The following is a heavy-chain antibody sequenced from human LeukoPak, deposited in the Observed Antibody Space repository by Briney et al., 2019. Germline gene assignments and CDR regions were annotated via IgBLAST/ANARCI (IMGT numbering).Heavy chain of an antibody. Sequence: ASVKVSCKASGYTFTGYYMHWVRQAPGQGLEWMGWISPNSGGTNYAQKFQGRVTMTRDTSISTAYMELSRLRSDDTAVDYCAREMLTIARLYYYGMDVWGQGTTVTVSS. V-gene: IGHV1-2*02. CDR3: AREMLTIARLYYYGMDV. D-gene: IGHD1-1*01. CDR1: GYTFTGYY. J-gene: IGHJ6*02. CDR2: ISPNSGGT.